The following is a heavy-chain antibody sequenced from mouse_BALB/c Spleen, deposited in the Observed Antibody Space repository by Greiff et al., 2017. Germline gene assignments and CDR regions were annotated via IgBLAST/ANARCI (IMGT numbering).Heavy chain of an antibody. Sequence: EVKLMESGGGLVQPGGSLRLSCATSGFTFTDYYMSWVRQPPGKALEWLGFIRNKANGYTTEYSASVKGRFTISRDNSQSILYLQMNTLRAEDSATYYCARTYYFDYWGQGTTLTVSS. V-gene: IGHV7-3*02. CDR1: GFTFTDYY. CDR2: IRNKANGYTT. CDR3: ARTYYFDY. J-gene: IGHJ2*01.